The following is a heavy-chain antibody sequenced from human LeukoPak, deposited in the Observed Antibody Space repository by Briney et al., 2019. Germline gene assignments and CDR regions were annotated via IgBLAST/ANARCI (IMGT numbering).Heavy chain of an antibody. J-gene: IGHJ6*02. D-gene: IGHD3-22*01. Sequence: GGSLRLSCAASGFTFSGSAMHWVRQASGKGLEWVGRIRSKANSYATAYAASVKGRFTISRDDSKNTAYLQMNSLKTEDTAVYYCTRLQSSGYYYYGMDVWGQGTTVTVSS. CDR1: GFTFSGSA. V-gene: IGHV3-73*01. CDR2: IRSKANSYAT. CDR3: TRLQSSGYYYYGMDV.